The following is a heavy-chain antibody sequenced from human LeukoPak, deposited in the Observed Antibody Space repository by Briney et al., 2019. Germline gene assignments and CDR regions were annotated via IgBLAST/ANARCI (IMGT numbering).Heavy chain of an antibody. CDR3: AKSWRYCRGGSCWTYYFDY. CDR1: GFTFSSYA. D-gene: IGHD2-15*01. J-gene: IGHJ4*02. V-gene: IGHV3-23*01. CDR2: VSGSGGST. Sequence: GGSLRLSCAASGFTFSSYAMSWVRQAPGKGLEWVSAVSGSGGSTYYADSVKGRFTISRDNSKNTLYLQMNSLRAEDTAVYYCAKSWRYCRGGSCWTYYFDYWGQGTLVTVSS.